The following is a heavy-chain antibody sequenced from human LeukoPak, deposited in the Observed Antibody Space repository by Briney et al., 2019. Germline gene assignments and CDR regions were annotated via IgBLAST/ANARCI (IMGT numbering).Heavy chain of an antibody. Sequence: GSLRLSCAASGFTLNNAWMSWVRQAPGKGLEWVSAISGSGGSTYYADSVKGRFTISRDNSKNTLYLQMNSLRAEDTAVYYCAKSGRGYSYGYGAFDIWGQGTMVTVSS. D-gene: IGHD5-18*01. J-gene: IGHJ3*02. CDR3: AKSGRGYSYGYGAFDI. CDR2: ISGSGGST. V-gene: IGHV3-23*01. CDR1: GFTLNNAW.